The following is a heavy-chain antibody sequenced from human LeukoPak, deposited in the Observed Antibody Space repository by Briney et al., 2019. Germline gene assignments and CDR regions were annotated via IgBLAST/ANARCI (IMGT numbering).Heavy chain of an antibody. Sequence: GGSLRLSCAAPGFTFSSYAMHWVRQAPGKGLEWVAVISYDGSNKYYADSVKGRFTISRDNSKNTLYLQMNSLRAEDTAVYYCARDDRYCSGGSCFARSHNFDYWGQGTLVTVSS. CDR2: ISYDGSNK. V-gene: IGHV3-30*04. D-gene: IGHD2-15*01. J-gene: IGHJ4*02. CDR3: ARDDRYCSGGSCFARSHNFDY. CDR1: GFTFSSYA.